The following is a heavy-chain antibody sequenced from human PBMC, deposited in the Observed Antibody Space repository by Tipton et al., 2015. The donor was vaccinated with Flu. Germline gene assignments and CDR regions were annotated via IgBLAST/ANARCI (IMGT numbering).Heavy chain of an antibody. CDR1: GGSFSGYY. V-gene: IGHV4-59*10. J-gene: IGHJ4*02. CDR2: IYTSGST. Sequence: TLSLTCAVYGGSFSGYYWSWIRQPPGKGLEWIGRIYTSGSTNYNPSLKSRVTMSVDTSKNQFSLKLSSVTAADTAVYYCASAPSNNYYDSSGYPYYFDYWGQGTLVTVSS. CDR3: ASAPSNNYYDSSGYPYYFDY. D-gene: IGHD3-22*01.